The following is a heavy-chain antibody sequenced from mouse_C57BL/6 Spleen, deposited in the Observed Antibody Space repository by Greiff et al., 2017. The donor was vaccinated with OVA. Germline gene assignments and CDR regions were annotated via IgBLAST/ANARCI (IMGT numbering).Heavy chain of an antibody. V-gene: IGHV5-9-1*02. CDR1: GFTFSSYA. Sequence: EVMLVESGEGLVKPGGSLKLSCAASGFTFSSYAMSWVRQTPEKRLEWVAYISSGGDYIYYADTVKGRFTISRDNARNTLYLQMSSLKSEDTAMYYCTRDRDGGFAYWGQGTLVTVSA. J-gene: IGHJ3*01. CDR3: TRDRDGGFAY. CDR2: ISSGGDYI.